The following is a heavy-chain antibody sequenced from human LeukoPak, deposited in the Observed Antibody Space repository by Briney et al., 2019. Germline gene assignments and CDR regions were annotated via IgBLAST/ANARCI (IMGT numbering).Heavy chain of an antibody. CDR1: GCTFTDYA. CDR2: ITTGRGET. D-gene: IGHD6-19*01. Sequence: ASVKVSCKASGCTFTDYALHWVRQAPGQSLEWMGWITTGRGETRYSQEFQRRITFTRDTSASTVYMDLSDLRSEDTAVYYCARGGKQWRGGNYFDSWGQGTLVAVS. J-gene: IGHJ4*02. V-gene: IGHV1-3*03. CDR3: ARGGKQWRGGNYFDS.